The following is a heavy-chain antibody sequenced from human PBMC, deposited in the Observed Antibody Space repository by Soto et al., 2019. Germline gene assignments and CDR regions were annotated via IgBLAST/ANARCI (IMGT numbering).Heavy chain of an antibody. J-gene: IGHJ4*02. D-gene: IGHD6-13*01. CDR1: GFTFSSYD. Sequence: PGGSLRLSCAASGFTFSSYDMHWVRQATGKGLEWVSAIGTAGDTYYPGSVKGRFTISRENAKNSLYLQMNSLRAGDTAVYYCARGSAQSTIAAAGTKELDYWGQGTLVTVSS. CDR2: IGTAGDT. V-gene: IGHV3-13*01. CDR3: ARGSAQSTIAAAGTKELDY.